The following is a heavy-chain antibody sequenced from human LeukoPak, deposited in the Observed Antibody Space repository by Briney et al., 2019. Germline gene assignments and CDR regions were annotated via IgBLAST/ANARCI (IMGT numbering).Heavy chain of an antibody. D-gene: IGHD1-26*01. CDR2: IEQDGSDK. Sequence: GGSLRLSCAASGXIFSNYWMSWVRQAPGKGLEWVANIEQDGSDKYYVDSVKGRFSISRDNAKNSLYLQMNSLRAEDTAVYYCARGAGSDYGDAFDIWGQGTMVTVSS. CDR1: GXIFSNYW. J-gene: IGHJ3*02. V-gene: IGHV3-7*05. CDR3: ARGAGSDYGDAFDI.